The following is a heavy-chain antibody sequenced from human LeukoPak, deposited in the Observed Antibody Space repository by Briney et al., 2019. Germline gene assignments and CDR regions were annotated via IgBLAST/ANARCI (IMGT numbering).Heavy chain of an antibody. V-gene: IGHV4-39*07. CDR1: GGSISSSSYY. D-gene: IGHD3-10*01. CDR2: IYYSGST. Sequence: PSETLSLTCTVSGGSISSSSYYWGWIRQPPGKGLEWIGSIYYSGSTYYNPSLKSRVTISIDTSKNQFSLKLSSVTAADTAVYYCARTTMVRGTYYMDVWGKGTTVTVSS. J-gene: IGHJ6*03. CDR3: ARTTMVRGTYYMDV.